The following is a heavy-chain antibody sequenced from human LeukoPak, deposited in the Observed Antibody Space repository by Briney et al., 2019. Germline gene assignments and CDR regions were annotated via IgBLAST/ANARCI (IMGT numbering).Heavy chain of an antibody. V-gene: IGHV4-61*02. D-gene: IGHD5-18*01. CDR3: AGMVTSPYYYMDV. J-gene: IGHJ6*03. Sequence: SQTLSLTCTVSGGSISSGSYYWSWIRQPAGKGLEWIGRIYTSGSTNYSPSLKSRVTISVDTSKNQFSLKLSSVTTADTAVYYCAGMVTSPYYYMDVWGKGTTVTVSS. CDR2: IYTSGST. CDR1: GGSISSGSYY.